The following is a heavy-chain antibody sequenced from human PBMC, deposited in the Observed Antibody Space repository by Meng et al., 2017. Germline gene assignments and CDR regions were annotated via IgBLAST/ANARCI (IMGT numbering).Heavy chain of an antibody. CDR3: LDEAPRSDY. J-gene: IGHJ4*02. CDR1: GFTFNNYW. D-gene: IGHD1-1*01. Sequence: GQLVGPGGGLVQPGGSLRLSCAASGFTFNNYWMHWVRQDPGKGLVWVSRISGDGSITNYADSVKGRFTISRDNAKNTLYLQMNSLRPEDTAVYYCLDEAPRSDYWGQGSLVTVSS. V-gene: IGHV3-74*01. CDR2: ISGDGSIT.